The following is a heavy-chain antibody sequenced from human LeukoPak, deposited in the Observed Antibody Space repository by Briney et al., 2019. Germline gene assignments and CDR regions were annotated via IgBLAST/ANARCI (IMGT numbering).Heavy chain of an antibody. D-gene: IGHD3-10*01. CDR2: IYTSGST. Sequence: SETLSLTCTVSGGSISSYYWSWIRQPAGKGLEWIGRIYTSGSTNYNPSLKSRVTMSVDTSKNQFSLKLSSVTAADTAVYYCARSIWFGELSWFDPWGQGTLVTVSS. J-gene: IGHJ5*02. CDR3: ARSIWFGELSWFDP. CDR1: GGSISSYY. V-gene: IGHV4-4*07.